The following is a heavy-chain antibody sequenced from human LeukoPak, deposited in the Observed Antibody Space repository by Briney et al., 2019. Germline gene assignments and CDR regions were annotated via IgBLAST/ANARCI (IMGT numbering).Heavy chain of an antibody. CDR3: ARGRPDYYGSGTYYPYYYGLDV. J-gene: IGHJ6*02. V-gene: IGHV3-9*01. D-gene: IGHD3-10*01. Sequence: GGSLRLSCAASGFTFDDYAMHWVRQAPGKGLEWVSGISWNSGSIGYADSVKGRFTISRDNAKNSLYLQMNNLRAEDTAVYYCARGRPDYYGSGTYYPYYYGLDVWGQGTTVTVS. CDR2: ISWNSGSI. CDR1: GFTFDDYA.